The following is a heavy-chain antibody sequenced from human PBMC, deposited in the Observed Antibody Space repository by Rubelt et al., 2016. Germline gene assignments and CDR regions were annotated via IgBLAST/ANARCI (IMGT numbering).Heavy chain of an antibody. CDR3: ARDPPDAIAVGEKYAMDV. J-gene: IGHJ6*02. Sequence: QVQLVQSGAEVKKPGSSVKVSCKASGGTFSSYAISWVRQAPGQGLEWMGGILPILGIATYEQKVQGSVTITADKSTRTAYMELSSLRSEDTAVYYCARDPPDAIAVGEKYAMDVWGQGTTVTVSS. CDR2: ILPILGIA. V-gene: IGHV1-69*10. D-gene: IGHD6-19*01. CDR1: GGTFSSYA.